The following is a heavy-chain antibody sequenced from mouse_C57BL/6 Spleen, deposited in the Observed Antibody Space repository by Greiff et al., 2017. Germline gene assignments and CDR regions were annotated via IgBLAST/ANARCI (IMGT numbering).Heavy chain of an antibody. V-gene: IGHV1-81*01. CDR3: ASAGPFTTEVRGSYFDY. Sequence: QVQLQQSGAELARPGASVKLSCKASGYTFTSYVISWVKQRTGQGLEWIGEIYPRSGNTYYNEKFKGKATLTADQSSSTAYMGLRSLTSEDSAVYVCASAGPFTTEVRGSYFDYWGQGTTLTVSA. J-gene: IGHJ2*01. D-gene: IGHD1-1*01. CDR2: IYPRSGNT. CDR1: GYTFTSYV.